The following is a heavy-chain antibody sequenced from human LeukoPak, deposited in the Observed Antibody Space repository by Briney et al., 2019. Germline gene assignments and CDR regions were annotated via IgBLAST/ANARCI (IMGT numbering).Heavy chain of an antibody. V-gene: IGHV3-53*01. J-gene: IGHJ4*02. CDR3: ARESVTSGWYLH. D-gene: IGHD6-19*01. CDR2: IYKEGNT. Sequence: GGSLRLSCAASGFTVSGNYMSWVRQAPGKGLQWVSTIYKEGNTFYADSVRGRFTLSRDNSKNTLYLQMNSLRAEDTAIYYCARESVTSGWYLHWGQGTLVTVSS. CDR1: GFTVSGNY.